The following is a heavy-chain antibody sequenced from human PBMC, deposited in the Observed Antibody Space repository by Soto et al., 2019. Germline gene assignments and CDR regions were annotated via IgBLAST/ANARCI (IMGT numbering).Heavy chain of an antibody. CDR1: GDALASSV. CDR3: AKDEICDNGVGSAY. CDR2: MNPNSGNT. V-gene: IGHV1-8*01. J-gene: IGHJ4*02. Sequence: QVNCNPTGDALASSVNHCVRRATRQGLEWMGWMNPNSGNTGYAQKFQGRVTMTRNTSISTAYMELSSLRSEDTAVFYCAKDEICDNGVGSAYWGQGTLVTVS. D-gene: IGHD2-8*01.